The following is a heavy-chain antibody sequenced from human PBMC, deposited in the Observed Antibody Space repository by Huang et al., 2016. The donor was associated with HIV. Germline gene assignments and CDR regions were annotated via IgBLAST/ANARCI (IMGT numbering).Heavy chain of an antibody. CDR2: INPKRGGT. D-gene: IGHD6-6*01. J-gene: IGHJ4*02. CDR3: ARDWSFGSSTSPAD. CDR1: GYTFTDSN. Sequence: QVQLVQSGAEVKNPGASVRVSCKASGYTFTDSNLHWVRQAPGQGLEWMGWINPKRGGTIYAQRFQGRITMPRDTTISTVHMDLRRIQSDDTAVYFCARDWSFGSSTSPADWGQGTLVTVSS. V-gene: IGHV1-2*02.